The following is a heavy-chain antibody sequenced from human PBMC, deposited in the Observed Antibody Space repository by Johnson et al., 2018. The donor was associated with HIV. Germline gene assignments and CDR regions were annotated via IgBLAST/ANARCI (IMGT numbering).Heavy chain of an antibody. D-gene: IGHD1-7*01. J-gene: IGHJ3*02. V-gene: IGHV3-64*04. Sequence: QVQLVESGGGVVQPGRSLRLSCAASGFTFSSYAMHWVRQAPGKGLEYVSGISSNGGSTYYADSVKGRFTISRDNSKNSLYLQMNSLRAEDTALYYCAKDSMNWNYETTDAFDIWGQGTMVTVSS. CDR2: ISSNGGST. CDR3: AKDSMNWNYETTDAFDI. CDR1: GFTFSSYA.